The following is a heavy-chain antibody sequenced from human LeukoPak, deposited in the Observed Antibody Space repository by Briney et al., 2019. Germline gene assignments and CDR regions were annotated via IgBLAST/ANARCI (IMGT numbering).Heavy chain of an antibody. CDR1: GFTFSNAW. V-gene: IGHV3-15*07. D-gene: IGHD3-22*01. CDR2: IRSNSDGGTI. J-gene: IGHJ5*02. Sequence: PGGSLRLSCATSGFTFSNAWMNWVRQAPGKGLEWVGRIRSNSDGGTIDYAAPVKGRFALSGDDSKNTLYLQMNSLQTEDTAVYYCATDFYDTTWGQGTLVTVSS. CDR3: ATDFYDTT.